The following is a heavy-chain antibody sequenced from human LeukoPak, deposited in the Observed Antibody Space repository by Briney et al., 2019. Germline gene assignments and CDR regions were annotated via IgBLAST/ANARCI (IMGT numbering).Heavy chain of an antibody. Sequence: SETLSLTCTVSGASISSDYWSWVRQTPGKGLECIGYIYYSGYNTGTNYNPSLKSRVTMSLDTSKNQFSLKLTSVTAADTAVYYCARDYPGDAFDIWGQGTMVTVSS. CDR3: ARDYPGDAFDI. CDR1: GASISSDY. V-gene: IGHV4-59*12. J-gene: IGHJ3*02. CDR2: IYYSGYNTGT.